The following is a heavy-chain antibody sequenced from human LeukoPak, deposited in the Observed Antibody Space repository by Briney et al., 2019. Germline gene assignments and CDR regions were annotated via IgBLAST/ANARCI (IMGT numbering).Heavy chain of an antibody. CDR1: GFTFSSYV. V-gene: IGHV3-23*01. J-gene: IGHJ4*02. Sequence: PGGALRLSCAASGFTFSSYVMNWVRQAPGKGLEWVSSTTGDSAYTYYADSVKGRFIISRDNSKSTLYLHMSSLRAEDTAVYYCARLWTTTQPGGDYWGQGTLVTVSS. CDR2: TTGDSAYT. D-gene: IGHD4-17*01. CDR3: ARLWTTTQPGGDY.